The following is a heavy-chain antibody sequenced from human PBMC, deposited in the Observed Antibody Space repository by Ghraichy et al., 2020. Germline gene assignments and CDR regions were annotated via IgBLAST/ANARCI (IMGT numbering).Heavy chain of an antibody. J-gene: IGHJ1*01. D-gene: IGHD6-13*01. Sequence: SETLSLTCAVYGGSFSGYYWSWIRQPPGKGLEWIGESNHSGSTNYNPSLKRRVTISVDTSKNQFSLKLSSVTAADTAVYYCAGSSWYVAEYFQHWGQGTLVTVYS. CDR3: AGSSWYVAEYFQH. CDR2: SNHSGST. CDR1: GGSFSGYY. V-gene: IGHV4-34*01.